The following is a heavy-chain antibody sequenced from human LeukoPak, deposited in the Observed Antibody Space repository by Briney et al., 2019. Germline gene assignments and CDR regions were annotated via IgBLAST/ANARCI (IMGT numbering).Heavy chain of an antibody. Sequence: PSETLSLTCTVSGGSISSYYWSRIRQPPGKGLEWIGYIYYSGSTNYNPSLKSRVTISVDTSKNQFSLKLSSVTAADTAVYYCARDHGSYSDYWGQGTLVTVSS. CDR3: ARDHGSYSDY. D-gene: IGHD1-26*01. CDR1: GGSISSYY. V-gene: IGHV4-59*01. J-gene: IGHJ4*02. CDR2: IYYSGST.